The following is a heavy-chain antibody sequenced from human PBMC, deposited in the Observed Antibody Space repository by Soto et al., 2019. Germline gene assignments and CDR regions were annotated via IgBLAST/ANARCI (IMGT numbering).Heavy chain of an antibody. CDR3: ARRVVVPAAKLDWFDP. CDR1: GGSISSGGYS. J-gene: IGHJ5*02. Sequence: KPSETLSLTCAVSGGSISSGGYSWSWIRQPPGKGLEWIGYIYHSGSTYYNPSLKSRVTISVDRSKNQFSLKLSSVTAADTAVYYCARRVVVPAAKLDWFDPWGQGTLVTVSS. D-gene: IGHD2-2*01. CDR2: IYHSGST. V-gene: IGHV4-30-2*01.